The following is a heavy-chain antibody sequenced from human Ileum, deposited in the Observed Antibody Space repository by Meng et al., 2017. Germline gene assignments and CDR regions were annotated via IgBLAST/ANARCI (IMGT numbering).Heavy chain of an antibody. CDR2: IYPGDSDT. CDR1: SFTRHW. V-gene: IGHV5-51*01. D-gene: IGHD5-18*01. CDR3: VRLSTSGYTYAHY. Sequence: SFTRHWIGWVRQMPEKGLEWMGIIYPGDSDTRYGPSFQGQVTISVDKSITTAYLQWSSLKASDTAMYYCVRLSTSGYTYAHYWGQGTLVTVSS. J-gene: IGHJ4*02.